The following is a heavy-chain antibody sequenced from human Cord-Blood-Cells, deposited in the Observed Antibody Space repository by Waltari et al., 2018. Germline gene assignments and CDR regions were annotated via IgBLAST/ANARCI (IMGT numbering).Heavy chain of an antibody. V-gene: IGHV1-2*02. CDR3: ARSKDYYGSGSYFDY. D-gene: IGHD3-10*01. CDR2: INPNSGGT. Sequence: QVQLVQSGAAVKKPGASVKVSCKASGYTFTGYYMHWVRQAPGQGLEWMGWINPNSGGTNYAQKFQGRVTMTRDTSISTAYMELSRLRSDDTAVYYCARSKDYYGSGSYFDYWGQGTLVTVSS. CDR1: GYTFTGYY. J-gene: IGHJ4*02.